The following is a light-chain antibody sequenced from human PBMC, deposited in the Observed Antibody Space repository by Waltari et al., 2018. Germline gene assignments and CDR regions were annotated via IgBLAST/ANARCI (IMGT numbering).Light chain of an antibody. J-gene: IGLJ3*02. CDR1: SSDVGNYNF. CDR2: DVN. CDR3: CSYAGSSISV. Sequence: QSALTQTATVSGSPGQSITISCTGTSSDVGNYNFVSWYQQHPGKAPKLIIYDVNKRPSGVSNRFSGSKSGNTASLTISGLQAADEADYYCCSYAGSSISVFGGGTRLTVL. V-gene: IGLV2-23*02.